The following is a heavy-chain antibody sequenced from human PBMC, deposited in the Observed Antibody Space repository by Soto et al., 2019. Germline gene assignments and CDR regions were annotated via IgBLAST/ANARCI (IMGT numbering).Heavy chain of an antibody. CDR3: VTIFGVVMFGY. Sequence: SVKVSCKASGGTFSSYTISWVRQAPGQGLEWMGRIIPILGIANYAQKFQGRVTITADKSTSTAYMELSSLRSEDTAVYYCVTIFGVVMFGYWGQGTLVTVSS. V-gene: IGHV1-69*02. CDR1: GGTFSSYT. D-gene: IGHD3-3*01. J-gene: IGHJ4*02. CDR2: IIPILGIA.